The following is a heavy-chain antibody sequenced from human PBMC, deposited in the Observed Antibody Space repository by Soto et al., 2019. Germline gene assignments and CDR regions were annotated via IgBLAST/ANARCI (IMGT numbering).Heavy chain of an antibody. CDR1: GFTFSSYS. V-gene: IGHV3-21*01. CDR2: ISSSSSYI. D-gene: IGHD6-13*01. Sequence: EVQLVESGGGLVKPGGSLRLSCAASGFTFSSYSMNWVRQAPGKGLEWVSSISSSSSYIYYADSLKGRVTIYRDNAKNALYLQRNSLRAEDTAVYYCARDSNSRVHYYYMAVWGKGTTVTVSS. J-gene: IGHJ6*03. CDR3: ARDSNSRVHYYYMAV.